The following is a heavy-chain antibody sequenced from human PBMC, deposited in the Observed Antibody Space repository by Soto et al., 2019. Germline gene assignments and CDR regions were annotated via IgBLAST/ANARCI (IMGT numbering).Heavy chain of an antibody. CDR2: IYYSGST. J-gene: IGHJ3*02. D-gene: IGHD2-8*01. V-gene: IGHV4-59*01. Sequence: TSETLSLTCTVSGGSISSYYWSWIRQPPGKGLEWIGYIYYSGSTNYNPSLKSRVTISVDTSKNQFSLKLSSVTAADTAVYYCARGDCTNGVCYMGAFAIWGQGTMVTVSS. CDR3: ARGDCTNGVCYMGAFAI. CDR1: GGSISSYY.